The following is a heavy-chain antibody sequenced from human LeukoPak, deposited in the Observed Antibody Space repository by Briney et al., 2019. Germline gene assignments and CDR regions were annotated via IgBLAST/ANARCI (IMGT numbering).Heavy chain of an antibody. J-gene: IGHJ3*02. V-gene: IGHV4-4*07. CDR1: GGSFSSYY. CDR3: ARDFDYVWGSYRPNAAFDI. CDR2: IYTSGST. D-gene: IGHD3-16*02. Sequence: EPSETLSLTCAVYGGSFSSYYWSWIRQPAGKGLEWIGRIYTSGSTNYNPSLKSRVTMSVDTSKNQFSLKLSSVTAADTAVYYCARDFDYVWGSYRPNAAFDIWAKGQWSPSLQ.